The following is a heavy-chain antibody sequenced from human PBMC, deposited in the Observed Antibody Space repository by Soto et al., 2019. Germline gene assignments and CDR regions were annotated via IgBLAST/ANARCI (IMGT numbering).Heavy chain of an antibody. D-gene: IGHD3-3*01. CDR3: ARVPTIFGVDYYGMDV. Sequence: PSETLCLTCTVSGGSISSGDYYWSWVRQPPGKGLEWIGYIYYSGSTYYIPSLKSRVTISVDTSKNQFSLKLSSVTAADTAVYYCARVPTIFGVDYYGMDVWGQGTTVTVSS. CDR2: IYYSGST. J-gene: IGHJ6*02. V-gene: IGHV4-30-4*01. CDR1: GGSISSGDYY.